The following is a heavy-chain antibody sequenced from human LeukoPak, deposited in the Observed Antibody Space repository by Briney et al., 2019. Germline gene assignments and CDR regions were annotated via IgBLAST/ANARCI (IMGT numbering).Heavy chain of an antibody. CDR2: IKQDGSEK. J-gene: IGHJ5*02. CDR3: AREVYYDSSGYYPEGDWFDL. CDR1: GFTFSSYW. Sequence: PGGSLRLSCAASGFTFSSYWMSWVRQAPGKGLEWVANIKQDGSEKYYVDSVKGRFTISRDNAKNSLHLQMNSLRDEDTAVYYCAREVYYDSSGYYPEGDWFDLWGQGTLVTVSS. D-gene: IGHD3-22*01. V-gene: IGHV3-7*01.